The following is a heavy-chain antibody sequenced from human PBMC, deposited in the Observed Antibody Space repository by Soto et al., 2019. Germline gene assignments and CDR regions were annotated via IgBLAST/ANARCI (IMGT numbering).Heavy chain of an antibody. CDR2: IYYSGRT. V-gene: IGHV4-59*01. Sequence: QVQLQESGPGLVKPSETLSLTCSISGGSISDYQWNWIRQPPGKGLERIGYIYYSGRTNYNPSLKSRLTISLDTSTRQFSLRLRSVTAADTAVYYCARMRGLGEISPYLDYWGQGALVTVSS. D-gene: IGHD3-16*01. CDR3: ARMRGLGEISPYLDY. J-gene: IGHJ4*02. CDR1: GGSISDYQ.